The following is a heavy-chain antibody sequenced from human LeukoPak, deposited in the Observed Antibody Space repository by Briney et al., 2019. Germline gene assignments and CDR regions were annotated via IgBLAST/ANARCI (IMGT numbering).Heavy chain of an antibody. J-gene: IGHJ6*03. D-gene: IGHD2-15*01. V-gene: IGHV4-39*01. CDR3: ARHGYCSGGSCYSAYYYYLDV. CDR1: GGTISNSNYF. Sequence: SETLSLTCTVSGGTISNSNYFWGWLRHPPGKGLEWIGSIYRSGRTYYNPSLKSRVTISVDTSKNQFSLTLTSVTAADTAMYYCARHGYCSGGSCYSAYYYYLDVWGKGTTVTVSS. CDR2: IYRSGRT.